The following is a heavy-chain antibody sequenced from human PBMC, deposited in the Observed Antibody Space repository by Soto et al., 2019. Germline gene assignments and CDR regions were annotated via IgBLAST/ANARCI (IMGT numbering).Heavy chain of an antibody. D-gene: IGHD5-18*01. J-gene: IGHJ4*02. V-gene: IGHV3-30-3*01. CDR1: GFTFSSYA. Sequence: ESGGGVVQPGRSLRLSCAASGFTFSSYAMHWVRQAPGKGLEWVAVISYDGSNKYYADSVKGRFTISRDNSKNTLYLQMNSLRAEDTAVYYCARDEFTAMVTLVDYWGQGTLVTVSS. CDR3: ARDEFTAMVTLVDY. CDR2: ISYDGSNK.